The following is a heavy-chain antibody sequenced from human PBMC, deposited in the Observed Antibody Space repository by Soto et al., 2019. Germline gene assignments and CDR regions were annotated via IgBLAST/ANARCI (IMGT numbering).Heavy chain of an antibody. Sequence: QAQLVQSGGEVKKPGASVRVSCQASGYTFSSYGVTWVRQAPGEGFEWMGWISGDTGKTVLAENFQGRLVMTMDTSTNTAYMDLRTLRSDDTAVYYCARAGRVSVLRGQGLDVWDQGTTVTVSS. D-gene: IGHD3-10*01. CDR3: ARAGRVSVLRGQGLDV. V-gene: IGHV1-18*04. CDR1: GYTFSSYG. CDR2: ISGDTGKT. J-gene: IGHJ6*02.